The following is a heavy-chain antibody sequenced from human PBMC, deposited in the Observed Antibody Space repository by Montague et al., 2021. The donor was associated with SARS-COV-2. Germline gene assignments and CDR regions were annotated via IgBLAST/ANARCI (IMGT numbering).Heavy chain of an antibody. V-gene: IGHV3-53*01. CDR1: GFTVSSNY. J-gene: IGHJ6*02. CDR3: ARGEQQQLNFYYYYYYGMDV. CDR2: IYSGGST. D-gene: IGHD6-13*01. Sequence: SLRLSCLASGFTVSSNYMSWVRQAPGKGLEWVSVIYSGGSTYYAXSVKGRFTISRDNSKNTLYLQMNSLRAEDTAVYYCARGEQQQLNFYYYYYYGMDVWGQGTTVTVSS.